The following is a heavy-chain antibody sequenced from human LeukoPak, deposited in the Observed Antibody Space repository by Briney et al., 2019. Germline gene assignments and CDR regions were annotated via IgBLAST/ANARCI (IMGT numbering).Heavy chain of an antibody. CDR3: ARGQADY. V-gene: IGHV3-30*04. J-gene: IGHJ4*02. CDR2: ISYDGSNK. Sequence: SGGSLRLSCAASGFTFSSYAMHWVRQAPGKGLEWVAVISYDGSNKYYADSVKGRFTISRDNSKNALYLQMNSLRAEDTAVYYCARGQADYWGQGTLVTVSS. CDR1: GFTFSSYA.